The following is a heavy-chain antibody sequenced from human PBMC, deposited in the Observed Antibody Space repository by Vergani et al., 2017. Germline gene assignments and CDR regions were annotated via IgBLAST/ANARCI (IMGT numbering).Heavy chain of an antibody. V-gene: IGHV1-46*03. CDR3: ARVPYYYDSSGYWAFDI. Sequence: QVQLVQSGAEVKKPGASVKVSCKASGYTFTSYYMHWVRQAPGQGLEWMGIINSSGGSTSYAQKFQGRVTMTRDTSTSTVYMELSSLRSEDTAVYYCARVPYYYDSSGYWAFDIWGQGTMVTVSS. J-gene: IGHJ3*02. CDR1: GYTFTSYY. CDR2: INSSGGST. D-gene: IGHD3-22*01.